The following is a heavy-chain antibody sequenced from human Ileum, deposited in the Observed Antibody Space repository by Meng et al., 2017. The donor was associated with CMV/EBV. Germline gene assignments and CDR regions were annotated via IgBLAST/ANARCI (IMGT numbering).Heavy chain of an antibody. V-gene: IGHV4-34*01. D-gene: IGHD3-3*01. Sequence: VQLQHWGAGRLKPSETPSLMCAVQGSAFSDYSWTWIRQFPGKGLEWIGEINHRGNTNYNPSLKSRVTISIDTSRNQFSLKLTSVTATDKAVYYCARASPQRRFLSYWGQGTLVTVSS. CDR2: INHRGNT. CDR1: GSAFSDYS. J-gene: IGHJ4*02. CDR3: ARASPQRRFLSY.